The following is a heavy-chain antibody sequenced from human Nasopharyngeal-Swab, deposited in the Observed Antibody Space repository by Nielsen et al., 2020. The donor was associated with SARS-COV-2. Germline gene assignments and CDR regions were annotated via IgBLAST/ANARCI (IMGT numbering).Heavy chain of an antibody. D-gene: IGHD3-10*01. J-gene: IGHJ6*02. CDR2: ISGSGGDT. CDR3: AKDMGNYYGSTRMDV. V-gene: IGHV3-23*01. CDR1: GFSFSTYA. Sequence: GGSLRLSCAASGFSFSTYAMSWVRQAPGKGLEWVSAISGSGGDTYYADSVKGRFTISRDNSKNTLYLQMNSLRPEDTALYYCAKDMGNYYGSTRMDVWGQGTTVTVSS.